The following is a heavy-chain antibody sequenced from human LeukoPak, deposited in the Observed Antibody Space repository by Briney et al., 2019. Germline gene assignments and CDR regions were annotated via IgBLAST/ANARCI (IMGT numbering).Heavy chain of an antibody. V-gene: IGHV3-23*01. CDR1: GFTFSNYA. CDR3: AKSDSNTYYYYYYMDV. CDR2: ISGAGGST. J-gene: IGHJ6*03. Sequence: GGSLRLSYAASGFTFSNYAMSWVRQAPGKGLEWVSAISGAGGSTYYADSVKGRFTISRDNSKSTLYLQMNSLRAEDTAVYYCAKSDSNTYYYYYYMDVWGKGTTVTVSS. D-gene: IGHD3-22*01.